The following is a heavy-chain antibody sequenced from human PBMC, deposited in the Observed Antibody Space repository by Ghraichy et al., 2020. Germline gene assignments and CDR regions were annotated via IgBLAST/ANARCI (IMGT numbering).Heavy chain of an antibody. CDR3: ARGTGTFEY. J-gene: IGHJ4*02. CDR2: TYYRSKWYN. D-gene: IGHD1-1*01. V-gene: IGHV6-1*01. Sequence: SQTLSLTCAVSEDSVSSNSAAWNWFRQSPSRCLEWLGRTYYRSKWYNDYAVSVQSRITINPDTSKNQFSLQLNSVTPEDTAVYYCARGTGTFEYWGQGTLVTVSS. CDR1: EDSVSSNSAA.